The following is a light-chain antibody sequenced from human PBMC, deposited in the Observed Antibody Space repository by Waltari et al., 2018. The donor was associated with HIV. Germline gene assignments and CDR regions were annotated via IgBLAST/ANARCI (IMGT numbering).Light chain of an antibody. J-gene: IGLJ2*01. CDR2: EVT. CDR1: SSDIGAYGS. Sequence: QSALTQPPSASGSLGQSVTISCTGSSSDIGAYGSVSWFQQHPHSAPKLLLYEVTKRPSGVPVLFSGSRSGDTAFLCVSGLQPDDSAAYFCSSYGDNIRVLFGGGTNLTVL. V-gene: IGLV2-8*01. CDR3: SSYGDNIRVL.